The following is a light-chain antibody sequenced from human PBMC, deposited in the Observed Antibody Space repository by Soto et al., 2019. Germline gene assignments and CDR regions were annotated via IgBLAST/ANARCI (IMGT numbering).Light chain of an antibody. V-gene: IGLV1-44*01. Sequence: QSVLTQPPSASGTPGQRVTISCSGDSSNIGSNSVNWYQQLPGTAPKLLIYSNNQRPSGVPDRFSGSKSGTSASVAISGLQSEDEADYYCAAWDDSLNGRYVFGTGTKLTVL. J-gene: IGLJ1*01. CDR1: SSNIGSNS. CDR3: AAWDDSLNGRYV. CDR2: SNN.